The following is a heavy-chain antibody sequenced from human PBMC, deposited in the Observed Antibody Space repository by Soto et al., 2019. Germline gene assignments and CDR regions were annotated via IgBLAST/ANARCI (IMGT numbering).Heavy chain of an antibody. CDR1: AGTFSSYA. CDR3: ARDKRDCSSTSCYTLYNWFDP. V-gene: IGHV1-69*13. CDR2: IIPIFGTA. D-gene: IGHD2-2*02. Sequence: SVKVSFKASAGTFSSYAIRWVRQRPGQGRECVGGIIPIFGTANYAQKFQGRVTITADESTSTAYMELSSLRSEDTAVYYCARDKRDCSSTSCYTLYNWFDPWGQGTLVTVSS. J-gene: IGHJ5*02.